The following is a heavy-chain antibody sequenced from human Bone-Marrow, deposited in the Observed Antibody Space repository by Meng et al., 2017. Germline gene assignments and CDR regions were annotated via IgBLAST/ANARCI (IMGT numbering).Heavy chain of an antibody. J-gene: IGHJ4*02. D-gene: IGHD6-19*01. CDR3: ARLSWGVTGNDY. CDR1: GYTFTSYS. CDR2: INTNTGNP. Sequence: QLVQSGSELKKPWASVKISCKASGYTFTSYSINWVRQVPGQGLEWMGWINTNTGNPTYARGFAGRFVFALDTSVSTAYLQISSLKAEDTAMYYCARLSWGVTGNDYWGQGTLVTVSS. V-gene: IGHV7-4-1*02.